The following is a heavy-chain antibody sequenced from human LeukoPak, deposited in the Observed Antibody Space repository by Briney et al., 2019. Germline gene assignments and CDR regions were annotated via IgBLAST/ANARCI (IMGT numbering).Heavy chain of an antibody. V-gene: IGHV1-2*02. CDR2: INPNSGGT. D-gene: IGHD4-17*01. CDR3: ARLRRAPYYYGMDV. Sequence: GASVKVSCKASGGTFSSYAISWVRQAPGQGLEWMGWINPNSGGTNYAQKFQGRVTMTRDTSISTAYMELSRLRSDDTAVYYCARLRRAPYYYGMDVWGQGTTVTVSS. CDR1: GGTFSSYA. J-gene: IGHJ6*02.